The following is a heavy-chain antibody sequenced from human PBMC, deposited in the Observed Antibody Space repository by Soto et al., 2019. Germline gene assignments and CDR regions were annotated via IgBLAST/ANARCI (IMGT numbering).Heavy chain of an antibody. CDR3: AKIRGGVYTT. CDR1: GGIFNSYG. V-gene: IGHV1-69*11. CDR2: INPLLGST. J-gene: IGHJ5*02. Sequence: QVHLVQPGAEVKKPGSSVKVSCNPSGGIFNSYGISWVRQGPGQGLQWMGGINPLLGSTNYAEKFQGRLTITADDSRRTVYMELNNLRPEDTATYFCAKIRGGVYTTWGQGTLVTVSS. D-gene: IGHD3-10*01.